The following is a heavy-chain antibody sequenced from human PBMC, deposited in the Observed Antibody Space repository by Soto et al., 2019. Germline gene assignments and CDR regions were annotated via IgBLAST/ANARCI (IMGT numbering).Heavy chain of an antibody. CDR3: ARRGTGGKSDAFDI. J-gene: IGHJ3*02. D-gene: IGHD3-10*01. CDR2: IYYSGST. V-gene: IGHV4-59*01. Sequence: QVQLQESGPGLVKPSETLSLTCTVSGGSISSYYWSWIRQPPGKGLEWIGYIYYSGSTNYNPSLKSRVTISVDTSNNQFSLKLSSVTAADTAVYYCARRGTGGKSDAFDIWGQGTMVTVSS. CDR1: GGSISSYY.